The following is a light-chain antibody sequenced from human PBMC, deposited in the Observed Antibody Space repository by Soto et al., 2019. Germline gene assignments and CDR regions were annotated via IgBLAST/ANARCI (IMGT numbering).Light chain of an antibody. CDR3: QKYDSAPRT. CDR2: AAS. J-gene: IGKJ1*01. V-gene: IGKV1-6*01. Sequence: IQLTQSPSFLSASVGDRVTITCRASQGIRNDLGWYQQKPGKAPKLLIYAASSLQSGVPSRFSGSGSGTDFTLTISSLQPEDFATYYCQKYDSAPRTFGQGTKVDIK. CDR1: QGIRND.